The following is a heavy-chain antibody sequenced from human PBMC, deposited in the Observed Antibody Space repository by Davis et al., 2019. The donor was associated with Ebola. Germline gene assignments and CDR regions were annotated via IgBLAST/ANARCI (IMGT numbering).Heavy chain of an antibody. Sequence: PGGSLRLSCTVSGGSISSSSYYWGWIRQPPGKGLEWIGSIYYSGSTYYNPSLKSRVTISVDTSKNQFSLKLSSVTAADTAVYYCARDGPGHLLGWGQGTLVTVSS. V-gene: IGHV4-39*07. CDR2: IYYSGST. D-gene: IGHD2-15*01. J-gene: IGHJ4*02. CDR1: GGSISSSSYY. CDR3: ARDGPGHLLG.